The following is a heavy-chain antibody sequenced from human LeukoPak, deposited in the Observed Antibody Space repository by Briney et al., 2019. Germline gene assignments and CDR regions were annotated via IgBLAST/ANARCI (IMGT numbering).Heavy chain of an antibody. V-gene: IGHV5-51*01. CDR3: AASTYGSGSYVGFDS. CDR1: GYSLTNYW. Sequence: GESLKISCQGSGYSLTNYWIGWVRQMSGKGLEWMGIIYPGDSDTRYSPSFQGQVTISADKSINTLYLQWSSLKASDTAMYYCAASTYGSGSYVGFDSWGQGTLLTVSS. J-gene: IGHJ4*02. D-gene: IGHD3-10*01. CDR2: IYPGDSDT.